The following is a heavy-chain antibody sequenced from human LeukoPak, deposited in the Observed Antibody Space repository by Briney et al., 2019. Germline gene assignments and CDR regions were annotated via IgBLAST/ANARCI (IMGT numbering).Heavy chain of an antibody. V-gene: IGHV3-23*01. Sequence: GGSLRLSCAAPGFTFSDYAMSWVRQAPGKGLEWVSVISGSGGTTYYADSVKGRFTISRDNSKNTLFLQMNSLRAEDTAVYYCAKVLVSSTSFFYAMDVWGQGTTVTVSS. CDR2: ISGSGGTT. CDR3: AKVLVSSTSFFYAMDV. CDR1: GFTFSDYA. J-gene: IGHJ6*02. D-gene: IGHD2-2*01.